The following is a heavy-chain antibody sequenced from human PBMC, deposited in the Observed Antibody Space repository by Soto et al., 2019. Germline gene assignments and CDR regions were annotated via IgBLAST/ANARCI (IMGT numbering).Heavy chain of an antibody. J-gene: IGHJ5*02. CDR2: IYHIGTT. V-gene: IGHV4-31*03. Sequence: LSLTCTVSGGSIRNGNYYWSWIRQLPGKGLEWIGNIYHIGTTSYNPSLKSRVIISIDTSKNQFSLELTSVLAADTAVYYCAKNETTRPWFDPWGQGTLVTVSS. D-gene: IGHD1-1*01. CDR3: AKNETTRPWFDP. CDR1: GGSIRNGNYY.